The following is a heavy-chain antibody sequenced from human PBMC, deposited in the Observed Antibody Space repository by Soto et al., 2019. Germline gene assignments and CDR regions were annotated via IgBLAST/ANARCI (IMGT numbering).Heavy chain of an antibody. V-gene: IGHV3-23*01. D-gene: IGHD2-21*02. CDR2: ISGSGGST. CDR3: AKDGSWGDHYYFDN. Sequence: GGSLRLSCAVSGFMFSSYAMTWVRQAPGKGLEWVSSISGSGGSTYYSDSVRGRFTISRDNSKKMLYLEMKSLTGDDTAVYYCAKDGSWGDHYYFDNWGQGTLVTVSS. J-gene: IGHJ4*02. CDR1: GFMFSSYA.